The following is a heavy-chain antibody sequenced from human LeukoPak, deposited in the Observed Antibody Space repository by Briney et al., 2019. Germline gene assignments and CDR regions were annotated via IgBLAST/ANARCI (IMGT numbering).Heavy chain of an antibody. J-gene: IGHJ6*03. D-gene: IGHD3-3*01. Sequence: GRSLRLSCAASGFTFSSYGMHWVCQAPGKGLEWVAVISYDGSNNYYADSVKGRFTISRDNSKNTLYLQMNSLRAEDMAVYYCARITMGATIANFYYYHMDVWGKGATVTVSS. CDR1: GFTFSSYG. CDR3: ARITMGATIANFYYYHMDV. V-gene: IGHV3-30*03. CDR2: ISYDGSNN.